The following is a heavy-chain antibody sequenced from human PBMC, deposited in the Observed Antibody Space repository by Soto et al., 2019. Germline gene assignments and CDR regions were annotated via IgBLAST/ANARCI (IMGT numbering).Heavy chain of an antibody. J-gene: IGHJ3*01. CDR2: ISDDGNTK. CDR3: ARDPGGYPLGTFNV. Sequence: GGSLRLSCAASGFTFSYYAMHWVRQAPGKGLEWVAVISDDGNTKYLADSVKGRFTVSRDSSKSTLYLQMSSLKPEGTAVYFCARDPGGYPLGTFNVWGLGTTVTVSS. V-gene: IGHV3-30-3*01. CDR1: GFTFSYYA. D-gene: IGHD2-8*02.